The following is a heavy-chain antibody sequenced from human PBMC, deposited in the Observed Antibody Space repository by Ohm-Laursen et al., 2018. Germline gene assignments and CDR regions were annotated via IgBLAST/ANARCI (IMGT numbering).Heavy chain of an antibody. CDR1: GFTFDDYA. J-gene: IGHJ6*02. D-gene: IGHD3-10*01. CDR2: ISWNSGSI. Sequence: SLRLSCAASGFTFDDYAMHWVRRAPGKGLEWVSGISWNSGSIGYVDSVKGRFTISRDNAKNSLYLQMNSLRAEDTALYYCVKDMANYYGSGSYGMDVWGQGTTVTVSS. V-gene: IGHV3-9*01. CDR3: VKDMANYYGSGSYGMDV.